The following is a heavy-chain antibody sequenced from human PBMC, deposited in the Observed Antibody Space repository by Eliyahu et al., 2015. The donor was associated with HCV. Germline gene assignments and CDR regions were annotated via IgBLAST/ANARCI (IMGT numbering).Heavy chain of an antibody. CDR3: ATLYGSGPW. Sequence: EVQLLESGGGLVQPGGSLRLSCAASGXTFSXXAMSXVRQAPGKGLEWVSAISGSGGSTYYADSVKGRFTISRDNSKNTLYLQMNSLRAEDTAVYYCATLYGSGPWWGQGTLVTVSS. V-gene: IGHV3-23*01. CDR1: GXTFSXXA. J-gene: IGHJ4*02. CDR2: ISGSGGST. D-gene: IGHD3-10*01.